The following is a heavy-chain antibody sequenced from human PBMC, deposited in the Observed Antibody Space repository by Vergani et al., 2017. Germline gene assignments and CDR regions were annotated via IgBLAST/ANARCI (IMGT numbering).Heavy chain of an antibody. V-gene: IGHV4-38-2*02. D-gene: IGHD6-19*01. CDR1: GYSISSGHY. CDR2: IHLSGST. CDR3: ARIQLLVFPSFYVDC. Sequence: QVQLQESGPGLVKPSETLSLTCTVSGYSISSGHYWGWIRQPPGKGLEWIGSIHLSGSTYYNPSLKSRVTISVDTSKNQFSLKLSSVTAADTAVYYCARIQLLVFPSFYVDCWDQGTLVTVSA. J-gene: IGHJ4*02.